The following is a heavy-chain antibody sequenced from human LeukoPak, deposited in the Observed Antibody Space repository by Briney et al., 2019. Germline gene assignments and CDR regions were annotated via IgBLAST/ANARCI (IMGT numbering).Heavy chain of an antibody. D-gene: IGHD2-2*01. CDR1: VGSISSGIYF. J-gene: IGHJ4*02. CDR2: IHHSGTT. V-gene: IGHV4-31*03. Sequence: SQTLSLTCSVSVGSISSGIYFWSWIRQRPGKGLEWVGYIHHSGTTFYNPSLQSRGTISMDTSNNEFSLRLSAVTDADTAVYYCARYCSSTKCPFDYWGQGTLVTVSS. CDR3: ARYCSSTKCPFDY.